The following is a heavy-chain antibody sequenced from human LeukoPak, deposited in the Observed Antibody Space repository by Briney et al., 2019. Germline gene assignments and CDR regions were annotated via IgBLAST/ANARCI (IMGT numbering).Heavy chain of an antibody. D-gene: IGHD1-26*01. CDR2: IRQDGSEK. CDR3: AKDWGGSYPNRSYFDS. Sequence: RGCLRLACAAAGFTVSNYWMSWVRQAPGKGLEWVANIRQDGSEKTYADSVKGRFTISRDNSQNTLYLQMNSLRVEDTTLYYCAKDWGGSYPNRSYFDSWGQGSLVTVSS. J-gene: IGHJ4*02. CDR1: GFTVSNYW. V-gene: IGHV3-7*03.